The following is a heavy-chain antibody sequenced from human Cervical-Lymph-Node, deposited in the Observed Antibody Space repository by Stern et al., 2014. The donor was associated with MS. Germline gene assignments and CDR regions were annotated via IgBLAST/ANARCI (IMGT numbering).Heavy chain of an antibody. D-gene: IGHD4-17*01. J-gene: IGHJ6*02. V-gene: IGHV1-69*09. CDR3: ARERTVSYYYGMDV. CDR1: GGTFSSYT. CDR2: IIPILGIA. Sequence: QVQLVQSGVEVKKPGSSVKVSCKASGGTFSSYTISWVRQAPGQGLEWMGRIIPILGIANYAQKFQGRVTITADKSTSTAYMELSSLRSEDTAVYYCARERTVSYYYGMDVWGQGTTVTVSS.